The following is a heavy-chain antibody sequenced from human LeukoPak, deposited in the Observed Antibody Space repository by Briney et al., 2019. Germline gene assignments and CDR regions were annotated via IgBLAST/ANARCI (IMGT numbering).Heavy chain of an antibody. CDR3: ATLPVEKGLLPYYFDY. CDR1: GFTFSSYG. CDR2: ISYDGSNK. J-gene: IGHJ4*02. V-gene: IGHV3-30*03. Sequence: GRSLRLSCAASGFTFSSYGMHWVRQAPGKGLEWVAVISYDGSNKYYADSVKGRFTISRDNSKNTLYVQMSSLRVEDTAVYFCATLPVEKGLLPYYFDYWGQGTLVTVSS. D-gene: IGHD1-14*01.